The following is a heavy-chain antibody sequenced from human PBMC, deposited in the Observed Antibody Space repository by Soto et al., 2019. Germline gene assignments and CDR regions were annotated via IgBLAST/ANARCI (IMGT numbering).Heavy chain of an antibody. CDR1: GFTFSSYG. V-gene: IGHV3-33*01. CDR2: IWYDGSNK. Sequence: PGGSLRLSCAASGFTFSSYGMHWVRQAPGKGLEWVAVIWYDGSNKYYADSVKGRFTISRDNSKNTLYLQMNSLRAEDTAVYYCARDRSPIGWDGYNYIPFNWFDPWGQGTLVTVSS. CDR3: ARDRSPIGWDGYNYIPFNWFDP. J-gene: IGHJ5*02. D-gene: IGHD5-12*01.